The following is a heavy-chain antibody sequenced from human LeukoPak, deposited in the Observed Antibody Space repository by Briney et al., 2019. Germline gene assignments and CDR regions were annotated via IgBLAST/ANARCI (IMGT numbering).Heavy chain of an antibody. V-gene: IGHV1-24*01. CDR1: GYTLTELS. Sequence: ASVKVSCKVSGYTLTELSMHWVRQAPGKGLEWMGGFDPEDGETIYAQKFQGRDTMTEDTSTDTAYMELSSLRSEDTAVYYCATDGYSSSSGRAFDIWGQGTMVTVSS. D-gene: IGHD6-13*01. J-gene: IGHJ3*02. CDR2: FDPEDGET. CDR3: ATDGYSSSSGRAFDI.